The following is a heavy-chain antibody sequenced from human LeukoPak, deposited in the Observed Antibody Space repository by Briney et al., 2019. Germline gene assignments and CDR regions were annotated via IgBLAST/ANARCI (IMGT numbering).Heavy chain of an antibody. CDR2: VRGGDAGT. D-gene: IGHD1-26*01. J-gene: IGHJ4*02. CDR3: AKNRGGSYYSGSDY. V-gene: IGHV3-23*01. Sequence: PGGSLRRSCAASGFTFSSYAMNWVRQAPGKGLEWVSAVRGGDAGTSYADSVKGRFTISRDNSKNTLYLQMNSLRADDTAVYYCAKNRGGSYYSGSDYWGQGTLVTVSS. CDR1: GFTFSSYA.